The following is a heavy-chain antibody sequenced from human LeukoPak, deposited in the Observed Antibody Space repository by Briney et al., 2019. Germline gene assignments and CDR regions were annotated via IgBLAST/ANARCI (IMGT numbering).Heavy chain of an antibody. CDR3: VRDRAVSPFPPDAFDM. CDR1: GFTFSNYW. V-gene: IGHV3-74*01. D-gene: IGHD4-23*01. CDR2: INSDGRST. Sequence: PGGSLRLSCAASGFTFSNYWMHWVRQAPGKGLVWVSRINSDGRSTKYADSVKGRFTISRDNAKNTLYLQMNSLRAEDTAVYYCVRDRAVSPFPPDAFDMWGRGTMVTVAS. J-gene: IGHJ3*02.